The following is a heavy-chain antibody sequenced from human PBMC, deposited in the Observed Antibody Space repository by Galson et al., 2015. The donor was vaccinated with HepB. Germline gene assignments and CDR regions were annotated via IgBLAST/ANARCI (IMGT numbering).Heavy chain of an antibody. CDR2: ISSSGSTI. CDR3: ARDPSYDSSGYYYDDAFDI. CDR1: GFTFSSYE. Sequence: SLRLSCAASGFTFSSYEMNWVRQAPGKGLEWVSYISSSGSTIYYADSVKGRFTISRDNAKNSLYLQMNSLRAEDTAVYYCARDPSYDSSGYYYDDAFDIWGQGTMVTVSS. J-gene: IGHJ3*02. V-gene: IGHV3-48*03. D-gene: IGHD3-22*01.